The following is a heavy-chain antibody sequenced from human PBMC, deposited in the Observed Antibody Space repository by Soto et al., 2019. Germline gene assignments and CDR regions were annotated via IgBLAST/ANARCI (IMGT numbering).Heavy chain of an antibody. CDR1: GGSISSSSYY. D-gene: IGHD5-12*01. Sequence: KPSETLSLTCTVSGGSISSSSYYWGWIRQPPWKGLEWIGSIYYSGSTYYNPSLKSRVTISVDTSKNQFSLKLSSVTAADTAVYYCASPRRLRGYSGYRTFDYWGQGTLVTVSS. CDR3: ASPRRLRGYSGYRTFDY. J-gene: IGHJ4*02. V-gene: IGHV4-39*01. CDR2: IYYSGST.